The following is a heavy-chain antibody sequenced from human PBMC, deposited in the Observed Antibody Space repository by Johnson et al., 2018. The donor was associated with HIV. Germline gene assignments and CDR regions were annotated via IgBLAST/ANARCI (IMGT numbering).Heavy chain of an antibody. J-gene: IGHJ3*02. CDR1: GFTFSSYA. CDR2: ISGSGGST. CDR3: AKARGTAPRGSSVFDI. Sequence: VQLVESGGGVVQPGGSLRLSCAASGFTFSSYAMSWVRQAPGKGLEWVSAISGSGGSTYYADSVKGRFTISRDNSKNTLYLQMNSLRAEDTAVYYCAKARGTAPRGSSVFDIWGQGTMVTVSS. V-gene: IGHV3-23*04. D-gene: IGHD5-18*01.